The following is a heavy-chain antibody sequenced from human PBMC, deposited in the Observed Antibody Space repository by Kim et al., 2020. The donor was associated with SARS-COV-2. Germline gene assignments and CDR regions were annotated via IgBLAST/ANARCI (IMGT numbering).Heavy chain of an antibody. D-gene: IGHD3-22*01. CDR2: INHSGST. V-gene: IGHV4-34*01. CDR3: ARGPSSVVINYYYYYYMDV. J-gene: IGHJ6*03. Sequence: SETLSLTCAVYGGSFSGYYWSWIRQPPGKGLEWIGEINHSGSTNYNPSLKSRVTISVDTSKNQFSLKLSSVTAADTAVYYCARGPSSVVINYYYYYYMDV. CDR1: GGSFSGYY.